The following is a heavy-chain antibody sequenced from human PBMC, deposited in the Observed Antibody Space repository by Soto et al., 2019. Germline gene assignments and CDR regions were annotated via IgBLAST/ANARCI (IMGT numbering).Heavy chain of an antibody. CDR1: GYSFTSYW. Sequence: GESLKISCKGSGYSFTSYWIAWVRQMPGQALECMGIIYPGDSDTRYSPSFQGQVTISADKTTSTAYLQWSSLKASDTAMYYCARWYSSGLYYLDYWGQGTLVTVSS. D-gene: IGHD6-25*01. CDR2: IYPGDSDT. J-gene: IGHJ4*02. V-gene: IGHV5-51*01. CDR3: ARWYSSGLYYLDY.